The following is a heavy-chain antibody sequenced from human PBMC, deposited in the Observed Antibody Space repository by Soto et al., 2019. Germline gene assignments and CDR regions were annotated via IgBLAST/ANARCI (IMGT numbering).Heavy chain of an antibody. CDR1: GFTFSSYA. Sequence: ESGGGVVQPGRSLRLSCAASGFTFSSYAMHWVRQAPGKGLEWVAVISYDGSNKYYADSVKGRFTISRDNSKNTLYLQMNSLRAEDTAVYYCARDPKYFDWLFGYFDYWGQGTLVTVSS. D-gene: IGHD3-9*01. CDR2: ISYDGSNK. J-gene: IGHJ4*02. CDR3: ARDPKYFDWLFGYFDY. V-gene: IGHV3-30-3*01.